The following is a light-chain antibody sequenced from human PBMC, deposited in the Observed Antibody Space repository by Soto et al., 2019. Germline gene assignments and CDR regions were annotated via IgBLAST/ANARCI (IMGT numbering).Light chain of an antibody. CDR1: SSNIGSNY. Sequence: QYVLTQPPSASGTPGQRVTISCSGSSSNIGSNYVFWYHQFPGTAPKLLIYNNNLRPSGVPDRFSGSKSGTSASLAISGLRSEDEADYYCAAWDDSLSGYVFGTGTKLTVL. J-gene: IGLJ1*01. V-gene: IGLV1-47*02. CDR2: NNN. CDR3: AAWDDSLSGYV.